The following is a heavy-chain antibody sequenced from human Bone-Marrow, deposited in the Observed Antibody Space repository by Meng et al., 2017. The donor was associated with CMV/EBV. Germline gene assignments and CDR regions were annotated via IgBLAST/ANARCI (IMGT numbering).Heavy chain of an antibody. CDR2: ILYDGRNE. Sequence: GESLKISCAASGFTFSSFGMHWVRQAPGKGLEWVAFILYDGRNEYYADSVKGRFIIFRDNSKNTLYLQMNSLKPEDTAVFYCTKDVKFGDFDYWGQGTLVTVSS. CDR1: GFTFSSFG. V-gene: IGHV3-30*18. D-gene: IGHD3-16*01. CDR3: TKDVKFGDFDY. J-gene: IGHJ4*02.